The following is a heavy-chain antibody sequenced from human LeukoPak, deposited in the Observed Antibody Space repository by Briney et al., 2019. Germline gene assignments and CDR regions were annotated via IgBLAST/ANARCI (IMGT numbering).Heavy chain of an antibody. CDR1: GFTFSSYG. V-gene: IGHV3-30*18. Sequence: PGGSLRLSCAASGFTFSSYGMHWVRQAPGKGLEWVAVISYDGSNKYYADSVKGRFTISRDNSKNTLYLQMNSLRAEDTAVYYCAKDGGGTVYFDYWGQGTLVTVSS. CDR3: AKDGGGTVYFDY. D-gene: IGHD1-1*01. J-gene: IGHJ4*02. CDR2: ISYDGSNK.